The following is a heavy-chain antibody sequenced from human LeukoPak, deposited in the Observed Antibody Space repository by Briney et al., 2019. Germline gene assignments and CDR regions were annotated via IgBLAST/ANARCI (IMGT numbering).Heavy chain of an antibody. V-gene: IGHV3-30*18. D-gene: IGHD6-19*01. CDR2: ISYDGSNK. J-gene: IGHJ4*02. CDR3: AKPRGIAVAHNHFDY. CDR1: GFTFSSYG. Sequence: GGSLRLSCAASGFTFSSYGMHWVRQAPGKGLEWVAVISYDGSNKYYADSVKGRFTISRDNSKNTLYLQMNSLRAEDTAVYYCAKPRGIAVAHNHFDYWGQGTLVTVSS.